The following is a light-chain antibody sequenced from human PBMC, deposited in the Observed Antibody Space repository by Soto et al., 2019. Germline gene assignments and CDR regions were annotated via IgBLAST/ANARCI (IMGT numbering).Light chain of an antibody. CDR1: QSISSS. CDR3: QRGNGWPRS. Sequence: EIVLTQSPATLSLSPGERATLSCRASQSISSSLAWYQQRPGQAPRLLIYDASNRATDIPARFSGSGSGTDFTLTISSLEAEDFAVYYCQRGNGWPRSFGGGTKVEIK. J-gene: IGKJ4*01. V-gene: IGKV3-11*01. CDR2: DAS.